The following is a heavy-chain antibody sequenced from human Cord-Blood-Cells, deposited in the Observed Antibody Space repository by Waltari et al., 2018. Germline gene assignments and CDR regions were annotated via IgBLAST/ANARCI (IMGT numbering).Heavy chain of an antibody. CDR1: GYTFTGYY. Sequence: QVQLVQSGAAVKKPGASVKVSCKASGYTFTGYYMHWVRQAPGQGLEWMGRINPNRGGTNYAQKFQGSVTMTRDTSISTAYMELSRLRSDDTAVYYCARDRRGDYYYYYGMDVWGQGTTVTVSS. J-gene: IGHJ6*02. CDR3: ARDRRGDYYYYYGMDV. D-gene: IGHD2-21*02. CDR2: INPNRGGT. V-gene: IGHV1-2*06.